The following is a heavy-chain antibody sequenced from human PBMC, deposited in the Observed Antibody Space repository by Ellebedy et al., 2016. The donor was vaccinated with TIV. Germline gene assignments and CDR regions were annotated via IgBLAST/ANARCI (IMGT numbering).Heavy chain of an antibody. CDR2: IKQDGSEK. Sequence: GGSLRLSCAASGFTFSNYWMSWVRQAPGKGLEWVANIKQDGSEKNYVDSVKGRFSISRDNAKNSMYLQMNSLRGEDTAVYYCARDQWLGRAYYFDYWGQGTLLTVS. CDR3: ARDQWLGRAYYFDY. J-gene: IGHJ4*02. CDR1: GFTFSNYW. V-gene: IGHV3-7*01. D-gene: IGHD6-19*01.